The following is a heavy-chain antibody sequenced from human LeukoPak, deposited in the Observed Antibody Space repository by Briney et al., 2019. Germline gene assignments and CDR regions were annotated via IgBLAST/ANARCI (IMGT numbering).Heavy chain of an antibody. CDR3: ARDCDTYYDFWSGYWNNWFDP. CDR1: GFSFSAYG. V-gene: IGHV3-33*01. J-gene: IGHJ5*02. Sequence: GGSLRLSCTASGFSFSAYGMHWVRQAPGKGLEWVAVIWYDGSSQYYADSVKGRFTISRDNSKNTLFLQMNSLRAEDTAVYYCARDCDTYYDFWSGYWNNWFDPWGQGTLVTVSS. D-gene: IGHD3-3*01. CDR2: IWYDGSSQ.